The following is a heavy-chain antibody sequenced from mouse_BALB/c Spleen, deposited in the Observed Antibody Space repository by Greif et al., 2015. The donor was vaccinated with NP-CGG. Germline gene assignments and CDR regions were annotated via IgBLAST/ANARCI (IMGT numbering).Heavy chain of an antibody. CDR1: GFTFSSYA. Sequence: EVKLMESGGGLVKPGGSLKLSCAASGFTFSSYAMSWVRQTPEKRLEWVATISSGGSYTYYPDSVKGRFTISRDNAKNTLYLQMSSLRSEDTAMYYCARHGFDGYYENYWGQGTTLTVSS. CDR3: ARHGFDGYYENY. V-gene: IGHV5-9-3*01. CDR2: ISSGGSYT. D-gene: IGHD2-3*01. J-gene: IGHJ2*01.